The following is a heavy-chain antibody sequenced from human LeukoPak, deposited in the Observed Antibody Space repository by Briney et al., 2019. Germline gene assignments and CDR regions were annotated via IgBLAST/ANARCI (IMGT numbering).Heavy chain of an antibody. CDR1: GYTFTSYY. Sequence: ASVKVPCKASGYTFTSYYMHWVRQAPGQGLEWMGIINPSGGSTSYAQKFQGRVTMTRDMSTSTVYMELSSLRSEDTAVYYCARVDYDFWSGPGPFDYWGQGTLVTVSS. V-gene: IGHV1-46*01. J-gene: IGHJ4*02. D-gene: IGHD3-3*01. CDR3: ARVDYDFWSGPGPFDY. CDR2: INPSGGST.